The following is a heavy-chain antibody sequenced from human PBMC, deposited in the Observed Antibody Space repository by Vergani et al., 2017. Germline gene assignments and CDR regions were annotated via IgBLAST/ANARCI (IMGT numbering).Heavy chain of an antibody. CDR2: MNPNSGNT. J-gene: IGHJ4*02. Sequence: QVQLVQSGAEVKKPGASVKVSCKASGYTFTSYDINWVRQATGQGLEWMGWMNPNSGNTGYAQKVQGRVTITRNTSISTAYMELSSLRSEDTAVYYCARAPVYYDILTGYYMNRFVYYWGQGTLVTVSS. D-gene: IGHD3-9*01. CDR3: ARAPVYYDILTGYYMNRFVYY. V-gene: IGHV1-8*03. CDR1: GYTFTSYD.